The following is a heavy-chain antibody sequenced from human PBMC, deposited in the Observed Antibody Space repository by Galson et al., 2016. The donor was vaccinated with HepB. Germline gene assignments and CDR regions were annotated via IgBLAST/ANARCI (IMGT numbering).Heavy chain of an antibody. D-gene: IGHD1-26*01. CDR1: GFSFNTYS. CDR2: ITSAGDKQ. Sequence: LRLSCAASGFSFNTYSMHWVRQAPGKGLEWVAAITSAGDKQYYTDSVRGRFTISRDNSNNMMYLQMNSLRPEDTSVYYCARDAMGRGSGSYSAFDYWGQGTLVAVSS. CDR3: ARDAMGRGSGSYSAFDY. V-gene: IGHV3-30*04. J-gene: IGHJ4*02.